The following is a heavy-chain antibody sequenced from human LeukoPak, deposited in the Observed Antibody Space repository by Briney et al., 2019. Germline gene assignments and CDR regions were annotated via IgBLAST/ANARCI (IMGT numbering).Heavy chain of an antibody. CDR2: IHHSGST. D-gene: IGHD1-26*01. CDR1: GGSISSHY. V-gene: IGHV4-59*11. CDR3: AREGSRWVDFEF. Sequence: SETLSLTCTVSGGSISSHYWTWVRPPPGKGLEWIGYIHHSGSTNYNPSLKSRVTISLDTSKSQFSLKMTSVTAADTAVYYCAREGSRWVDFEFWGQGTLVTVSS. J-gene: IGHJ4*02.